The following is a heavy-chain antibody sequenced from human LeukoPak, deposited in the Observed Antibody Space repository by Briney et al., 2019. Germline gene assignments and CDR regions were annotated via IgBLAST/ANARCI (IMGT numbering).Heavy chain of an antibody. CDR2: IYYSGST. CDR3: ARAEVLPDFYDTSGGFDY. CDR1: GGSISSYY. J-gene: IGHJ4*02. Sequence: SETLSLTCTVSGGSISSYYWSWLRQPPGKGLEWIGYIYYSGSTNYNPSLKSRVTISVDTSKNQFSLKLSSVTAADTAVYYCARAEVLPDFYDTSGGFDYWGQGTLVTVSS. V-gene: IGHV4-59*01. D-gene: IGHD3-22*01.